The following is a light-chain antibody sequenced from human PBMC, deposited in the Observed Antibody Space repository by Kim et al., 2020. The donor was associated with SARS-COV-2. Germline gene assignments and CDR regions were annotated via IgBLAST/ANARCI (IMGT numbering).Light chain of an antibody. Sequence: DIQMTQSPSSLSASVGDRVTITCRASQGINNYLAWYQQRPGKVPKLLIYAASTLQSGVPYRFSGSGFGTDFTLTISSLQPEDGATYYCQKYNSAPWTFGRRTTVDI. V-gene: IGKV1-27*01. CDR2: AAS. J-gene: IGKJ1*01. CDR1: QGINNY. CDR3: QKYNSAPWT.